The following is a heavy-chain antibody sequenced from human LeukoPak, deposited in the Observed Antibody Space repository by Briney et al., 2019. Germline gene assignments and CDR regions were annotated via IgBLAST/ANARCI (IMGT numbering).Heavy chain of an antibody. CDR3: ARGFPAIYYYYYYMDV. CDR2: IYHSGST. Sequence: SETLSLTCTVSGYSISSGYFWGWIRQPPGKGLEWIGSIYHSGSTSYNPSLKSRLTISVDTSKNQFSLKLSSVTAADTAVYYCARGFPAIYYYYYYMDVWGKGTTVTVSS. CDR1: GYSISSGYF. V-gene: IGHV4-38-2*02. J-gene: IGHJ6*03.